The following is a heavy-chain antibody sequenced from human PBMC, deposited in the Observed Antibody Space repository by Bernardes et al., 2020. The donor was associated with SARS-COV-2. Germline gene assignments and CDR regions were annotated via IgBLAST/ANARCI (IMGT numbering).Heavy chain of an antibody. Sequence: ASVKVSCKASGYTSTSYGISWVRQAPGQGLEWMGWISGYNGNKNYAQNFQGRVTMTEDTSTDTAYMELSSLRSEDTAVYYCATNSPSDLSNWFDPWGQGTLVTVSS. CDR1: GYTSTSYG. D-gene: IGHD7-27*01. V-gene: IGHV1-18*01. CDR3: ATNSPSDLSNWFDP. J-gene: IGHJ5*02. CDR2: ISGYNGNK.